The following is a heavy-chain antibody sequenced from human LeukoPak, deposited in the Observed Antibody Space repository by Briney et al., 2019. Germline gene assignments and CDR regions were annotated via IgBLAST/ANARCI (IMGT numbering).Heavy chain of an antibody. J-gene: IGHJ5*02. Sequence: GGSLRLSCAASGFTFSSYGMHWVRQAPGKGLEWVAFIRYDGSNKYYADSVKGRFSISRDNSKNPLYLQMNSLRAEDTAVYYCAKSGDYDSQFDPWGQGTLVTVSS. CDR2: IRYDGSNK. CDR1: GFTFSSYG. CDR3: AKSGDYDSQFDP. V-gene: IGHV3-30*02. D-gene: IGHD3-3*01.